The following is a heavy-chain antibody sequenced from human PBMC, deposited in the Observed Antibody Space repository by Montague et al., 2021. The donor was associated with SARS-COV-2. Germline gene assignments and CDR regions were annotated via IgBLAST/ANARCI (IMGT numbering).Heavy chain of an antibody. V-gene: IGHV4-59*08. Sequence: SETLSLTCTVSGGSISRYYWSWIRQPPGKGLEWIGYLYYSGSTNYNPSLKSRVTISVDTSKNQFSLKLRPVTAADTAVYYCARTYYDILTGYYNRGAFDIWGQGTMVTVSS. CDR2: LYYSGST. J-gene: IGHJ3*02. D-gene: IGHD3-9*01. CDR1: GGSISRYY. CDR3: ARTYYDILTGYYNRGAFDI.